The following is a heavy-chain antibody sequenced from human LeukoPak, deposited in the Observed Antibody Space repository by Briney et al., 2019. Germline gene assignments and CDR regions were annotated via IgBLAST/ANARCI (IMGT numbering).Heavy chain of an antibody. CDR1: GFTFSDYY. CDR3: AKERTGGWPFDY. CDR2: ISSSSSYT. J-gene: IGHJ4*02. Sequence: GGSLRLSCAASGFTFSDYYMSWIRQAPGKGLEWVSYISSSSSYTNYADSVKGRFTISRDNAKNSLYLQTNSLRAEDTAIYYCAKERTGGWPFDYWGQGTMVTVSS. V-gene: IGHV3-11*05. D-gene: IGHD6-19*01.